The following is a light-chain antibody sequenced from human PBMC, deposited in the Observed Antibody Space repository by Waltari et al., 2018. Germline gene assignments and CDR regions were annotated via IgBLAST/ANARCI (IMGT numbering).Light chain of an antibody. V-gene: IGKV1-5*03. CDR2: EAS. Sequence: DIQMTQSTSTLSASVGASVTITCRASHSISTWLAWYQQKPGKAPKRLIYEASSLENGVPSRFSGSGSGTEFTHTISSLQPDDFATYYCQQFNTYPIPFGRGTKVDIK. CDR1: HSISTW. J-gene: IGKJ3*01. CDR3: QQFNTYPIP.